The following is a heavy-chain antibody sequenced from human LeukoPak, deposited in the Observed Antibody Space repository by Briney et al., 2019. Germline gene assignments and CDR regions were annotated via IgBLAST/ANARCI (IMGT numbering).Heavy chain of an antibody. Sequence: PPETLSLTCAVYGGSFSNYYWTWIRQSPGKGLEWIGEVNHSGSSNYNPSLKSRVTISVDTSKNQFSLKLTSVTAADTAVYYCARGQEGWELLQRAVNFDYWGQGSLVTVSS. J-gene: IGHJ4*02. CDR3: ARGQEGWELLQRAVNFDY. D-gene: IGHD1-26*01. V-gene: IGHV4-34*01. CDR2: VNHSGSS. CDR1: GGSFSNYY.